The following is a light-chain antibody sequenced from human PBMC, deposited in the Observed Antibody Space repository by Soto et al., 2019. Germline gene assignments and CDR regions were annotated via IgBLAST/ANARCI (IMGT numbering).Light chain of an antibody. V-gene: IGKV1-5*01. J-gene: IGKJ2*01. CDR1: QSISSW. Sequence: DSQMTQSPSTLSASVVDRVTITCRARQSISSWLAWYQQKPGKAPKLLIYDASSLESGVPSRFSGSGSGTEFTLTISSLQPYDFATYYCQQYNSYPYTCGQGTKLEIK. CDR3: QQYNSYPYT. CDR2: DAS.